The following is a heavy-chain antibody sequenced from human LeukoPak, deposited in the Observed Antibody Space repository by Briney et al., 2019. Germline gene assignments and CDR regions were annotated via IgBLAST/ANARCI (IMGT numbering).Heavy chain of an antibody. V-gene: IGHV4-31*03. CDR2: IYYSGST. CDR1: GGSISSGGYY. CDR3: ARAPLLQYRAGNAFDI. Sequence: PSETLSLTCTVSGGSISSGGYYWSWIRQHPGKGLEWIGYIYYSGSTYYNPSLKSRVTISVDTSKNQSSLKLSSVTAADTAVYYCARAPLLQYRAGNAFDIWGRGTMITVSS. D-gene: IGHD4-11*01. J-gene: IGHJ3*02.